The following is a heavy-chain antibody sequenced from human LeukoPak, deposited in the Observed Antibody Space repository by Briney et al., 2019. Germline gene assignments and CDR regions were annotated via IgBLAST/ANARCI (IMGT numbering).Heavy chain of an antibody. J-gene: IGHJ5*02. CDR2: INHSGST. V-gene: IGHV4-39*07. CDR3: ARSATQQWLVSVRWFDP. Sequence: SETLSLTCTVSGGSISSSSYYWGWIRQPPGKGLEWIGEINHSGSTNYNPSLKSRVTISVDTSKNQFSLKLSSVTAADTAVYYCARSATQQWLVSVRWFDPWGQGTLVTVSS. D-gene: IGHD6-19*01. CDR1: GGSISSSSYY.